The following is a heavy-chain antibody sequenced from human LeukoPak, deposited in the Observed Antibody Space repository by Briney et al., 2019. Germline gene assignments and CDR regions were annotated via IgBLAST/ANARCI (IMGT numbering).Heavy chain of an antibody. CDR3: ASLYFDSSGHLEFDY. Sequence: PSETLSLTCTVSSGSISSPSYYWGWIRQPPGKGLEWIGDIYYSGNTYYNPSLQSRVTMSVDTSKQRFSLRLNSVTAADTAVYYCASLYFDSSGHLEFDYWGQGILVTVPS. V-gene: IGHV4-39*01. J-gene: IGHJ4*02. CDR2: IYYSGNT. D-gene: IGHD3-22*01. CDR1: SGSISSPSYY.